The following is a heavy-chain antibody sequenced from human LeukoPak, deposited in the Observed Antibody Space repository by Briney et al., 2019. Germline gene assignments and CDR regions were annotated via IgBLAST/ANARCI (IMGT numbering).Heavy chain of an antibody. V-gene: IGHV4-34*01. CDR2: INYSGST. Sequence: SETLSLTCAVYGGSFSGYYWSWIRQPPGKGLEWIGEINYSGSTNYNPSLKSRVTISVDTSKNQFSLKLSSVTAADTAVYYCARGRTGITLVRGVIQKSLYYFDYWGQGTLVTVFS. D-gene: IGHD3-10*01. CDR1: GGSFSGYY. J-gene: IGHJ4*02. CDR3: ARGRTGITLVRGVIQKSLYYFDY.